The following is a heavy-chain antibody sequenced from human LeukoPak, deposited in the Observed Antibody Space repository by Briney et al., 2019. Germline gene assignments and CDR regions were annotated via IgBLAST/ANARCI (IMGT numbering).Heavy chain of an antibody. J-gene: IGHJ4*02. D-gene: IGHD3-22*01. V-gene: IGHV4-39*07. CDR2: IYYSGNT. CDR1: GDSISSGSDY. CDR3: ARDRGYGNYFDY. Sequence: SETLSLTCTVSGDSISSGSDYWAWIRQSPGRGLEWIASIYYSGNTYYNPSLESRVTISVDTSKNQFSLKLNSMTVADTAVYYCARDRGYGNYFDYWGQGTLVTASS.